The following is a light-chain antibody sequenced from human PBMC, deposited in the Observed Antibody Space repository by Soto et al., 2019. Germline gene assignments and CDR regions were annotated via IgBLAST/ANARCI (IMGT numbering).Light chain of an antibody. CDR2: GAS. CDR1: QSVSSSY. J-gene: IGKJ1*01. CDR3: QQNDNWPRT. V-gene: IGKV3-20*01. Sequence: EIVLTQSPGTLSLSPGERATLSCRASQSVSSSYLAWYQQKPGQAPRLLIYGASSRATGITDRFSGSGSGTDFTLTISRLEPEDFAVYYCQQNDNWPRTFGQGTKVEIK.